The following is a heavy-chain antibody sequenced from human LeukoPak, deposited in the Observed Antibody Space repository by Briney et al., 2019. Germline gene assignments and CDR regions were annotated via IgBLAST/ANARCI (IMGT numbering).Heavy chain of an antibody. V-gene: IGHV3-7*01. D-gene: IGHD6-19*01. CDR3: ARIRGGWYEDASDI. Sequence: GGSLRLSCAASGFTFSSYWMSWVRQAPGKGLEWVANIKQDGSEKYYVDSVKGRFTISRDNAKNSLYLQMNSLRAEDTAVYYCARIRGGWYEDASDIWGQGTMVTVSS. CDR2: IKQDGSEK. CDR1: GFTFSSYW. J-gene: IGHJ3*02.